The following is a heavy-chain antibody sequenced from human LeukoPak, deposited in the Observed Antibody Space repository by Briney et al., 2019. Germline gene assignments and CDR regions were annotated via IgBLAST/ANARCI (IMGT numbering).Heavy chain of an antibody. J-gene: IGHJ4*02. CDR3: AKSPLRTRILLDY. D-gene: IGHD3-3*01. CDR2: ISGSGGST. CDR1: GFTFSTYA. Sequence: GGSLRLSCVASGFTFSTYAMSWVRQAPGKGLEWVSTISGSGGSTYYADSVKGRFTISRDNSKNTLYLQMNSLRADDTVVYYCAKSPLRTRILLDYWGQGTLVTVSS. V-gene: IGHV3-23*01.